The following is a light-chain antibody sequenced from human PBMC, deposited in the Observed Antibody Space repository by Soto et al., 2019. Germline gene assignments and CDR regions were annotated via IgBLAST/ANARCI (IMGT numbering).Light chain of an antibody. V-gene: IGLV2-8*01. CDR2: EVN. Sequence: QSALTQPPSASGSPGQSVTISCTGTSSDVGGYFYVSWYQQHPGKAPKLMIYEVNKRPSGVPDRFSGSKSGNTASLTVSGLQAEDEDDYYCSSYAGGSIDVVFGGGTKLTVL. CDR1: SSDVGGYFY. CDR3: SSYAGGSIDVV. J-gene: IGLJ2*01.